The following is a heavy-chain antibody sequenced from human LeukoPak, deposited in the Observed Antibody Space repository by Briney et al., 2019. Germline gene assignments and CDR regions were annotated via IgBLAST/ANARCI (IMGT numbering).Heavy chain of an antibody. V-gene: IGHV3-23*01. Sequence: GGSLRLSCAASGFTFSNFAMSWVRQAPGKGLEWVSSITDSGVSTFYADFLSGRFTITRDNSKNTLYLQMKSVRAADTATYYCAKMTDARGRYGSGSHWGQGTLVAVSS. D-gene: IGHD3-10*01. J-gene: IGHJ4*01. CDR3: AKMTDARGRYGSGSH. CDR1: GFTFSNFA. CDR2: ITDSGVST.